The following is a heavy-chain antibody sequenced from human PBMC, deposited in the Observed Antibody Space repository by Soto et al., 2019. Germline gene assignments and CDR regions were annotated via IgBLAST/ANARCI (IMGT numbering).Heavy chain of an antibody. CDR1: GDSVSSNSAA. CDR3: ARDLGGYSSSVYYYYGMDV. D-gene: IGHD6-6*01. V-gene: IGHV6-1*01. CDR2: TYYRSKWYN. Sequence: SQTLSLTCAISGDSVSSNSAAWNWIRQSPSRGLEWLGRTYYRSKWYNEYAVSVKSRITINPDTSKNQFSLQLNSVTPEDTAVYYCARDLGGYSSSVYYYYGMDVWGQGTTVTVSS. J-gene: IGHJ6*02.